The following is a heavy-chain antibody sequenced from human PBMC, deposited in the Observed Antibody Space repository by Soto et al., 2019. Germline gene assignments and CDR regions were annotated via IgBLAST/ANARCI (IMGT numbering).Heavy chain of an antibody. J-gene: IGHJ6*03. CDR2: INPNSGGT. CDR1: GYTFTGYY. CDR3: ARATLGGTTVYYLAV. V-gene: IGHV1-2*04. Sequence: ASVKVSCKASGYTFTGYYMHWVRQAPGQGLEWMGWINPNSGGTNYAQKFQGWVTMTRDTSISTAYMELSRLRSDDTAVYYCARATLGGTTVYYLAVWGKGTTVTVSS.